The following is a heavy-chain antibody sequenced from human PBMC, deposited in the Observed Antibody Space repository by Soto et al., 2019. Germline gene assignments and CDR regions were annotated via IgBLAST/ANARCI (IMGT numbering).Heavy chain of an antibody. V-gene: IGHV1-69*04. D-gene: IGHD3-16*02. CDR1: GGTFSSAT. J-gene: IGHJ4*02. CDR3: ARERSGITFGGVIAYFDY. Sequence: SVKVSCKASGGTFSSATISWLRQATGQGREWMGRIIPILGIANYAQKFQGRVTITADKSTSTAYMELSSLSSEDTAVYYCARERSGITFGGVIAYFDYWGQGTLVTVSS. CDR2: IIPILGIA.